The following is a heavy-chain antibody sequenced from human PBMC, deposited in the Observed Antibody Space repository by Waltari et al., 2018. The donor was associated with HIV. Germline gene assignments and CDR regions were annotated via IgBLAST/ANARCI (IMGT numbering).Heavy chain of an antibody. CDR3: AREMATVYVDY. Sequence: EVLLVESGGGLVKPGGSLRLSCAASGFTFTSYIMSWVRQAPGKGLEWGSSISSSSSSYIFYADSVKGRFTISRDNTKNSLYLQMDSLRDDDTAVYYCAREMATVYVDYWGQGTLVTVSS. CDR2: ISSSSSSYI. J-gene: IGHJ4*02. D-gene: IGHD4-17*01. CDR1: GFTFTSYI. V-gene: IGHV3-21*02.